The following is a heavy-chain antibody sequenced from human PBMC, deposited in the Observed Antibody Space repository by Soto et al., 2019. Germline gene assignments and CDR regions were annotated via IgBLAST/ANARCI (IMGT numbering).Heavy chain of an antibody. J-gene: IGHJ4*02. CDR2: VYYGGST. D-gene: IGHD2-2*01. V-gene: IGHV4-39*02. CDR1: GGSISSGGYY. CDR3: ARDFGVVPAAIFDY. Sequence: PSETLSLTCTVSGGSISSGGYYWSWIRQHPGKGLEWIGNVYYGGSTYYNPSLKSRVTISVETSKSQFSLKLSSVTAADTAVYYCARDFGVVPAAIFDYWGQGTLVTVSS.